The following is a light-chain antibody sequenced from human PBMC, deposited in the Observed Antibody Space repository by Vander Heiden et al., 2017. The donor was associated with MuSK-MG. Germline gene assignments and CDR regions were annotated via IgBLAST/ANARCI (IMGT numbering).Light chain of an antibody. J-gene: IGKJ5*01. V-gene: IGKV3D-15*01. CDR1: QSVSSN. Sequence: EIVMTQSPATLSVSPGERATLSCRASQSVSSNLAWYQQKPGQAPRLLIYGASTRATGIPARFSGSGYGTEFTLTISSLQSEDFAVYYCQQYNNWPPHTFGQGTRLXIK. CDR2: GAS. CDR3: QQYNNWPPHT.